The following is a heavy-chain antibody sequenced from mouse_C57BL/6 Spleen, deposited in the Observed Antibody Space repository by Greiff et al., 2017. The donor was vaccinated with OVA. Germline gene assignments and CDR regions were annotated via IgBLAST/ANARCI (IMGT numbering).Heavy chain of an antibody. CDR3: ARGTSYGTPFAY. CDR2: IDPSDSDT. V-gene: IGHV1-52*01. CDR1: GYTFTSYW. D-gene: IGHD1-1*01. Sequence: QVQLQQPGAELVRPGSSVKLSCKASGYTFTSYWMHWVKQRPIQGLEWIGNIDPSDSDTHYNQKFKDKATLTVDKSSSTAYMQLSSLTSEDSAVYYCARGTSYGTPFAYWGQGTLVTVSA. J-gene: IGHJ3*01.